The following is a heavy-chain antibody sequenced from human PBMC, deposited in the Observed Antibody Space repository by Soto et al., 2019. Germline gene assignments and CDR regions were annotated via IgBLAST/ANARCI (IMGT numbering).Heavy chain of an antibody. Sequence: GESLKISCKGSGFSFTNYWISWVRQMPGKGLEWMGNIDPVDSYANYSPSFQGHVTFSVDTSISTAYLQWSSLKASDTAMYYCAADSSGYDYYFDYWGQGTLVTVSS. V-gene: IGHV5-10-1*01. CDR1: GFSFTNYW. CDR3: AADSSGYDYYFDY. D-gene: IGHD3-22*01. CDR2: IDPVDSYA. J-gene: IGHJ4*02.